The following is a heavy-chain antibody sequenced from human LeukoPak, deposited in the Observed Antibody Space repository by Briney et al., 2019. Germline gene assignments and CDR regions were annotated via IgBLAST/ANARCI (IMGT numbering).Heavy chain of an antibody. D-gene: IGHD3-3*01. CDR2: ISYDESNK. V-gene: IGHV3-30*04. Sequence: PGGSLRLSCAASGFTFSDYAMHWVRQAPGKGLEWVAIISYDESNKYYADSVKDRFTISRDNSKNTLYLQMNSLRAEDTAVYYCASIGVRYLQTEHYFHHWGQGTLVTVSS. CDR1: GFTFSDYA. CDR3: ASIGVRYLQTEHYFHH. J-gene: IGHJ1*01.